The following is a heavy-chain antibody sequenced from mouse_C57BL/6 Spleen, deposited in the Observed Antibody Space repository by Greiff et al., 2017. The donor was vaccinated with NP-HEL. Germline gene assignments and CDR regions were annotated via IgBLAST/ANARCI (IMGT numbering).Heavy chain of an antibody. J-gene: IGHJ4*01. CDR1: GYTFTDYY. CDR2: INPNNGGT. CDR3: ARKQLRPHYYAMDY. Sequence: VQLQQSGPELVKPGASVKISCKASGYTFTDYYMNWVKQSHGKSLEWIGDINPNNGGTSYNQKFKGKATLTVDESSSTAYMELRSLTSEDSAVYYCARKQLRPHYYAMDYWGQGTSVTVSS. V-gene: IGHV1-26*01. D-gene: IGHD3-2*02.